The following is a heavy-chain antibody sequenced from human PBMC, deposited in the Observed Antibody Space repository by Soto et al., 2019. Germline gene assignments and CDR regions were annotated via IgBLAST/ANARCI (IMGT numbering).Heavy chain of an antibody. V-gene: IGHV1-2*02. J-gene: IGHJ3*02. Sequence: QLHLVQSGAVVKKPGASVTVSCSASGYPVTAYYMHWVRQAPGRGLEWMGGINPATGAAKYTQTYQGMVTMARDTSTRTVFMELSGLTSDDTAVFYCARGGGVGVAGSAAFEMWGQGTVVTVSS. CDR2: INPATGAA. CDR1: GYPVTAYY. CDR3: ARGGGVGVAGSAAFEM. D-gene: IGHD3-3*01.